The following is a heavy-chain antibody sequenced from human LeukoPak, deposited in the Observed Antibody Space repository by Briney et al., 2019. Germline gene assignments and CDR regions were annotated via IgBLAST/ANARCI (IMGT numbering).Heavy chain of an antibody. CDR2: TNEDGSIT. D-gene: IGHD1-26*01. CDR1: GFTFRTYW. J-gene: IGHJ4*02. Sequence: GGSLRLSCAVSGFTFRTYWMHWVRQVPGEGLVWVSRTNEDGSITNYADSVKGRFSISRDNAKNTLYLQMNSLRAEDTAVYYCGRDLGGRSGYWGQGTLVTVSS. CDR3: GRDLGGRSGY. V-gene: IGHV3-74*01.